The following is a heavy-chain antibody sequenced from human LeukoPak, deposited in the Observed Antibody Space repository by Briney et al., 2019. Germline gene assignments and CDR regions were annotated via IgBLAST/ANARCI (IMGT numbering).Heavy chain of an antibody. J-gene: IGHJ6*03. CDR1: GFTFSSYW. CDR3: ARWGSSSPTPPYMDV. V-gene: IGHV3-74*01. Sequence: SGGSLRLSWAASGFTFSSYWMHWVRQAPGKGLVWVSRINTDGSSTSYADSVKGRFTISRDNAKNTLYLQMNSLRAEDTAVYYCARWGSSSPTPPYMDVWGKGTTVTVSS. D-gene: IGHD6-13*01. CDR2: INTDGSST.